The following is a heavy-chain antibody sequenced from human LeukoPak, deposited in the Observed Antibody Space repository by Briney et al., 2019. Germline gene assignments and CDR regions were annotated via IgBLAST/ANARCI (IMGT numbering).Heavy chain of an antibody. J-gene: IGHJ4*02. V-gene: IGHV1-46*01. D-gene: IGHD6-13*01. Sequence: ASVQVSCKASGYTFTSYYMHWVRQAPGQGLEWMGIINPSGGSTSYAQKCQGRVTMTRDTSTSTVYMELSSLRSEDTAVYYCARAPWEQQLVNDYWGQGTLVTVSS. CDR1: GYTFTSYY. CDR2: INPSGGST. CDR3: ARAPWEQQLVNDY.